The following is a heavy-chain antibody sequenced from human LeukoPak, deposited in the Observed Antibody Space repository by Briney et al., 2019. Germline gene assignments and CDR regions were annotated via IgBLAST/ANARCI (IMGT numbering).Heavy chain of an antibody. V-gene: IGHV1-18*01. J-gene: IGHJ6*03. CDR3: ARTAPGTSLGGYYYYMDV. CDR1: GYTFNSYG. Sequence: ASVKVSCKASGYTFNSYGISWVRQAPGQGVEWMGWISAYNGNTNYAQKVQGRVTITTDTSTSTAHMELRSLRSDDTAVYYWARTAPGTSLGGYYYYMDVWGKGTTVIVSS. D-gene: IGHD1/OR15-1a*01. CDR2: ISAYNGNT.